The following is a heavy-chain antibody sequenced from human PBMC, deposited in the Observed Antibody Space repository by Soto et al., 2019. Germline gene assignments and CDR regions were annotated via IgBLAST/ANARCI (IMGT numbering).Heavy chain of an antibody. V-gene: IGHV1-69*01. D-gene: IGHD2-15*01. J-gene: IGHJ4*02. CDR2: IIPIFTRT. CDR1: GGTFSTSS. CDR3: ARDVVRSTAGDS. Sequence: QLQLVQSGTEVKQPGSSVKVSCKASGGTFSTSSFVWVRQGPGQGLEWMGGIIPIFTRTNFAQKFQGRVTFSADESTRTTYMELRSVTSEDTAIYYWARDVVRSTAGDSWGQGPLVTVSS.